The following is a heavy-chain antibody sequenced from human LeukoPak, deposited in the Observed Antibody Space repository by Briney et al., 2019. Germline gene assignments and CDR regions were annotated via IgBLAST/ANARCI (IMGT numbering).Heavy chain of an antibody. CDR1: GYTFTGYY. J-gene: IGHJ5*02. V-gene: IGHV1-2*02. CDR3: ARECITAAGTGRFDP. D-gene: IGHD6-13*01. CDR2: INPNSGGT. Sequence: ASVKVSCKASGYTFTGYYMHWVRQAPGHGLEWMGWINPNSGGTNYAQKFQGRVSMTRDTSISTAYMELRRLRSDDTAVYYCARECITAAGTGRFDPWGQGTLVTVSS.